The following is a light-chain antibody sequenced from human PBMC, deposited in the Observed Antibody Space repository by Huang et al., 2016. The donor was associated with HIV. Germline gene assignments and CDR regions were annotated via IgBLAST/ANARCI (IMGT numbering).Light chain of an antibody. CDR2: GAS. V-gene: IGKV3-20*01. CDR3: QQYVSSPWT. Sequence: ELVLAQSPGTLSLSPGERATLSCRASQSVSSNYLAGYQQKPGRAPRRLIYGASNRATGVPDRFSGSGSGTDFTLTISGLEPEDFAVYYCQQYVSSPWTFGQGTKVEIK. CDR1: QSVSSNY. J-gene: IGKJ1*01.